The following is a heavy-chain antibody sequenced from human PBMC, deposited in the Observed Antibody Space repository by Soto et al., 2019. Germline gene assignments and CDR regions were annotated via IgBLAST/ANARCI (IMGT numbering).Heavy chain of an antibody. CDR2: SKSEADGGTT. D-gene: IGHD3-22*01. Sequence: GGSLRLSCVTSGFSLRSAWMNWIRQAPGKGLEWVARSKSEADGGTTDYAAPVKGRFSISRDDSKSIAYLQMNSLKTEDTAVYYCTTNYYDSSGYDNWFDPWGQGT. CDR3: TTNYYDSSGYDNWFDP. V-gene: IGHV3-15*07. CDR1: GFSLRSAW. J-gene: IGHJ5*02.